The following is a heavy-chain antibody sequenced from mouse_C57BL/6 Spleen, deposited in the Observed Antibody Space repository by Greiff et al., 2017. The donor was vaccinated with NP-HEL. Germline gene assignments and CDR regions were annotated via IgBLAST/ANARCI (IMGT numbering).Heavy chain of an antibody. D-gene: IGHD1-1*01. CDR2: IDPSDSYT. J-gene: IGHJ2*01. Sequence: QVQLKQPGAELVRPGTSVKLSCKASGYTFTSYWMHWVKQRPGQGLEWIGVIDPSDSYTNYNQKFKGKATLTVDTSSSTAYMQLSSLTSEDSAVYYCARAFYGSSYDYYFDYWGQGTTLTVSS. CDR3: ARAFYGSSYDYYFDY. CDR1: GYTFTSYW. V-gene: IGHV1-59*01.